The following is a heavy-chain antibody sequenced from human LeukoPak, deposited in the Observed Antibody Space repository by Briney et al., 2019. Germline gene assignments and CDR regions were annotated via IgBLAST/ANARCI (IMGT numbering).Heavy chain of an antibody. J-gene: IGHJ4*02. CDR3: ARQSSYAYYDFWSGHSSFDY. D-gene: IGHD3-3*01. CDR2: IYYSGST. CDR1: GGSISSSSYY. Sequence: SETLSLTCTVSGGSISSSSYYWGWIRQPPGKGLEWIGSIYYSGSTYYNPSLKSRVTISVDTSKNQFSLKLSSVTAADTAVYYCARQSSYAYYDFWSGHSSFDYWGQGTLVTVSS. V-gene: IGHV4-39*01.